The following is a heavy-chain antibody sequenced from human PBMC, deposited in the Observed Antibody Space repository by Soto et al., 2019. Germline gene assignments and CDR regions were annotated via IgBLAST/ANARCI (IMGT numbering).Heavy chain of an antibody. D-gene: IGHD3-22*01. V-gene: IGHV3-48*01. CDR2: IDTLSSTM. Sequence: EVQLVESGGGLVQPGGSLRLSCAASGFTFSSSSMSWVRQAPGKGLEWVSFIDTLSSTMYYADSVRGRFTISRDNAKNSLYLQMNSLRAEDTAIYYCTGGGMSSGPGYWGQGTLVTVSS. CDR1: GFTFSSSS. J-gene: IGHJ4*02. CDR3: TGGGMSSGPGY.